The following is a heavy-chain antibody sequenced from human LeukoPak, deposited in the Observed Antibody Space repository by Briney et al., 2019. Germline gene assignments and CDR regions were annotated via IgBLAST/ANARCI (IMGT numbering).Heavy chain of an antibody. CDR3: ARGRDGYPLDAFDV. J-gene: IGHJ3*01. Sequence: ASVKVSCKVSGYTLTELSMHWVRQAPGKGLEWMGGFDPEDGETIYAQKFQGRVTMTRDMSTSTVYMELSSLRSEDTAVYYCARGRDGYPLDAFDVWGQGTMVTVSS. CDR2: FDPEDGET. CDR1: GYTLTELS. V-gene: IGHV1-24*01. D-gene: IGHD5-24*01.